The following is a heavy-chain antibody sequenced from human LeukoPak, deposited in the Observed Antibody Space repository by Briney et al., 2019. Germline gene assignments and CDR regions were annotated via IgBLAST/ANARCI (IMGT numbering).Heavy chain of an antibody. CDR3: ARDGVSDNSGYVGCIAY. Sequence: GRSLRLSCAASGFTFSSYGMHWVRQAPGKGLEWVAVIWYDGSNKYYADSVKGRFTISRDNSKNTLYLQMNSPRAEDTAVYYCARDGVSDNSGYVGCIAYWGQGTLVTVSS. CDR2: IWYDGSNK. CDR1: GFTFSSYG. J-gene: IGHJ4*02. V-gene: IGHV3-33*01. D-gene: IGHD5-12*01.